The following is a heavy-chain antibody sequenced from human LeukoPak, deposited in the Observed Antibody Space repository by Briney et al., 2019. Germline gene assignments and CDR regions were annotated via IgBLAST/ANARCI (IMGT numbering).Heavy chain of an antibody. CDR1: GGSISSSSHY. D-gene: IGHD1-26*01. CDR2: IYYTGRT. Sequence: PSETLSLTCSVSGGSISSSSHYWGWIRQPPGKGLEWIGSIYYTGRTYYNPSLKSRVTISVDTSKNQFSLKLNSVTAADTAVYYCASPVGATGNYYYYMDVWGKGTTVTVSS. V-gene: IGHV4-39*01. CDR3: ASPVGATGNYYYYMDV. J-gene: IGHJ6*03.